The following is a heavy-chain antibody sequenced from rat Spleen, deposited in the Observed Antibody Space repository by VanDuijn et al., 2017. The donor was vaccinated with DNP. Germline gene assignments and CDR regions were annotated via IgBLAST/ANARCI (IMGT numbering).Heavy chain of an antibody. Sequence: EVQLVESGGDLVQPGRSLKLSCVASGFTFNNYWMTWIRQVPGKGLEWVASITSSGGSTYYPDSVKGRFTASRDNAKSTLYLQMNSLRSEDMATYYCVRPDYYDGSYPHYWGQGVMVTVSS. D-gene: IGHD1-12*02. CDR3: VRPDYYDGSYPHY. V-gene: IGHV5-31*01. J-gene: IGHJ2*01. CDR2: ITSSGGST. CDR1: GFTFNNYW.